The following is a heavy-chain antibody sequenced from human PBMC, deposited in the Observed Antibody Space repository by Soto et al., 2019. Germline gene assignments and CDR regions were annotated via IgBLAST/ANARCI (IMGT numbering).Heavy chain of an antibody. CDR2: ISGNGADT. CDR1: GFTFSSYA. D-gene: IGHD2-2*01. CDR3: ARGGYCISTSCPYYDFGMVV. Sequence: PGGSLRLSCAASGFTFSSYAMSWVRQAPGKGLEWVSAISGNGADTSYADSVRGRFTISRDNSKNTLYLQMNSLGAEDTALYYCARGGYCISTSCPYYDFGMVVWGQGTMVTVSS. V-gene: IGHV3-23*01. J-gene: IGHJ6*02.